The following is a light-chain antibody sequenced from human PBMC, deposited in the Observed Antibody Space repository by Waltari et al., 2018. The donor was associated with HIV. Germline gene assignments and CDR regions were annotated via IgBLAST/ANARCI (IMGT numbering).Light chain of an antibody. Sequence: VLTQSPTTLSVSPGENATLHCRATQTIDHKSLSWYDKRPRQAPRLGLFASSSRATGIPDRFRGDESETEFTLTISRLEAEDFGIYYCQVYGGSPRWTFGPGTRLELK. V-gene: IGKV3-20*01. CDR3: QVYGGSPRWT. J-gene: IGKJ1*01. CDR2: ASS. CDR1: QTIDHKS.